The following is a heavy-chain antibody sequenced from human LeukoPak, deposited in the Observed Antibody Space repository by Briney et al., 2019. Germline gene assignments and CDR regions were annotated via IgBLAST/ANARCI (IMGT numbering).Heavy chain of an antibody. J-gene: IGHJ6*03. D-gene: IGHD6-19*01. CDR3: AAGPVRGGYYYMDV. CDR2: IVVGSGNT. V-gene: IGHV1-58*02. Sequence: SVKVSCKASGFTFTSSAMQWVRQARGQRLEWIGWIVVGSGNTNYAQKFQERVTITRDMSTSTAYMELSSLRSEDTAVYYCAAGPVRGGYYYMDVWGKGTTVTVSS. CDR1: GFTFTSSA.